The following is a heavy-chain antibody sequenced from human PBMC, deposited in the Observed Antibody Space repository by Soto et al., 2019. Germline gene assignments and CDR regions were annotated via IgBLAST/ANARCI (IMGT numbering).Heavy chain of an antibody. CDR2: IYYTGST. CDR3: ARATPSVATLGYGVDV. V-gene: IGHV4-31*03. Sequence: QVQLQESGPGLVKPSQTLSLTCTVSGGSINSGGYYWNWIRQHPGRGLEWMGYIYYTGSTYYNPSLKSRITFSIDTSRNQFSLKVNSVTAADTAVYYCARATPSVATLGYGVDVWGQGTTVVVSS. D-gene: IGHD5-12*01. CDR1: GGSINSGGYY. J-gene: IGHJ6*02.